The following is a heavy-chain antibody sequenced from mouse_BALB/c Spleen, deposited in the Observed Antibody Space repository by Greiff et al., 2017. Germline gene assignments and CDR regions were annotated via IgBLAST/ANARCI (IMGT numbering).Heavy chain of an antibody. CDR2: IWAGGST. D-gene: IGHD2-4*01. V-gene: IGHV2-9*02. Sequence: VKLQESGPGLVAPSQSLSITCTVSGFSLTSYGVHWVRQPPGKGLEWLGVIWAGGSTNYNSALMSRLSISKDNSKSQVFLKMNSLQTDDTAMYYCASYYDYDGFAYWGQGTLVTVSA. CDR1: GFSLTSYG. CDR3: ASYYDYDGFAY. J-gene: IGHJ3*01.